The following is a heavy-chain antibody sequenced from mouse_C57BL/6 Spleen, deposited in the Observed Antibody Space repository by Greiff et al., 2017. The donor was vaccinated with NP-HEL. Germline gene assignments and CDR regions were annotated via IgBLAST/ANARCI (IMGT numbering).Heavy chain of an antibody. CDR2: IHPNSGSI. J-gene: IGHJ2*01. CDR1: GYTFTSYW. V-gene: IGHV1-64*01. CDR3: ARSSYYSNYGDY. D-gene: IGHD2-5*01. Sequence: QVQLQQPGAELVKPGASVKLSCKASGYTFTSYWMHWVKQRPGQGLEWIGMIHPNSGSINYNEKFKSKATLTVDKSSSTAYMQLSSLTSEDSAVYYCARSSYYSNYGDYWGQGTTLTVSS.